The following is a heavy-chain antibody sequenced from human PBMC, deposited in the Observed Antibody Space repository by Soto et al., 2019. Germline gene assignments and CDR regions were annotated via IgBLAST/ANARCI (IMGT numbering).Heavy chain of an antibody. CDR1: GFTFSSYA. V-gene: IGHV3-30-3*01. Sequence: GGSLRLSCAASGFTFSSYAMHWVRQAPGKGLEWVAVISYDGSNKYYADSVKGRFTISRDNSKNTLYLQMNSLRAEDTAVYYCARGGGTYYYDSSGYYYFDYWGQGTLVTVSS. CDR3: ARGGGTYYYDSSGYYYFDY. D-gene: IGHD3-22*01. CDR2: ISYDGSNK. J-gene: IGHJ4*02.